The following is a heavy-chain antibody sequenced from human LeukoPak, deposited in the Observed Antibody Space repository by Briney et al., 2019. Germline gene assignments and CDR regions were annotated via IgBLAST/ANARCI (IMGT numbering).Heavy chain of an antibody. D-gene: IGHD2-21*01. CDR3: THIGRTAGARIPTYYFVY. V-gene: IGHV1-2*02. CDR1: GYTFTAYY. J-gene: IGHJ4*02. Sequence: ASVKVSCKASGYTFTAYYVHWLRQAPGQGLEWMGWINPNSGDTDYAQKFQGRVTMTRDTSISTADVELNSLSSDDTAVYYGTHIGRTAGARIPTYYFVYWGQGTLVTVSS. CDR2: INPNSGDT.